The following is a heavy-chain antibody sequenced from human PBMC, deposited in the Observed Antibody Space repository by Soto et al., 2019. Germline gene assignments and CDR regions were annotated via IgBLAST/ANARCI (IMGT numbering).Heavy chain of an antibody. J-gene: IGHJ3*01. V-gene: IGHV1-69*01. CDR1: GGTLNKHA. CDR2: IIPMFGIP. CDR3: ARGGTSGWLKGAYDV. D-gene: IGHD6-19*01. Sequence: QVQLVQSGAEVKKPGSSVKVSCRASGGTLNKHAITWVRRAPGLGLEWLGGIIPMFGIPNYPQKFQGRVTITADDSTNTSHMELNSLTSDDTAVYYCARGGTSGWLKGAYDVLGQGTIVTV.